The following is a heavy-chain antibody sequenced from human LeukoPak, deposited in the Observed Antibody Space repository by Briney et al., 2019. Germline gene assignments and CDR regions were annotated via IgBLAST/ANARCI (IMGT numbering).Heavy chain of an antibody. D-gene: IGHD3-10*01. CDR2: ISSSSSYI. J-gene: IGHJ4*02. CDR1: GFSFSGNW. Sequence: GGSLRLSCVASGFSFSGNWMSWVRQAPGKGLEWVSSISSSSSYIYYADSVKGRFTISRDNAKNSLYLQMNSLRAEDTAVYYCARDRVLWFGESREGFDYWGQGTLVTVSS. V-gene: IGHV3-21*01. CDR3: ARDRVLWFGESREGFDY.